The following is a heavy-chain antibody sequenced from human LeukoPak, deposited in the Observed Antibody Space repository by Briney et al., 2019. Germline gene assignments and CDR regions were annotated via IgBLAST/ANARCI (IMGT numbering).Heavy chain of an antibody. D-gene: IGHD2-21*02. CDR2: VSAYNGNT. CDR3: AREVGSVTPFDY. V-gene: IGHV1-18*01. Sequence: ASVKVSCKASGYTFTSYGISWVRQAPGQGLEWMGWVSAYNGNTNYAQKLQGRVTMTADTSTSTAYMELRSLRSDDTAVYYCAREVGSVTPFDYWGQGTLVTVSS. CDR1: GYTFTSYG. J-gene: IGHJ4*02.